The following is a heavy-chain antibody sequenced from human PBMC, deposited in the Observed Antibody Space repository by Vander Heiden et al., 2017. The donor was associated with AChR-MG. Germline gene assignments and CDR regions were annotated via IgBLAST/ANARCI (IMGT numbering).Heavy chain of an antibody. Sequence: EVQLVESGGGLVKPGGSLRLSCAAPGFPFSSYSMNWVRQAPGKGLECVSSISSSSSYIYYADSVKGRFTISRDNAKNSLYLQMNSLRAEDTAVYYCARALGVVATFDYWGQGTLVTVSS. CDR1: GFPFSSYS. V-gene: IGHV3-21*01. J-gene: IGHJ4*02. CDR2: ISSSSSYI. CDR3: ARALGVVATFDY. D-gene: IGHD2-15*01.